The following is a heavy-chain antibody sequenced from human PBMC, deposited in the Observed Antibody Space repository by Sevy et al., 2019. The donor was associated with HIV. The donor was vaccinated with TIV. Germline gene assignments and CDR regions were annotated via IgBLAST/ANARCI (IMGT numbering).Heavy chain of an antibody. Sequence: GGSLRLSCAASGCTFDDYAMHWVRQAPGKGLEWVSGISWNSGSIGYADSVKGRFTISRDNAKNSLYLQMNSLRAEDTALYYCAKGSGGSYHGNFDYWRQGTLVTVSS. CDR1: GCTFDDYA. CDR2: ISWNSGSI. D-gene: IGHD1-26*01. J-gene: IGHJ4*02. V-gene: IGHV3-9*01. CDR3: AKGSGGSYHGNFDY.